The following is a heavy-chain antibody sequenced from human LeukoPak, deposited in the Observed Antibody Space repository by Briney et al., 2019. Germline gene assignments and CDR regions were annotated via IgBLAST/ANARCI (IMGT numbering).Heavy chain of an antibody. Sequence: SETLSLTCTVSGGSISSYYWSWIRQPPGKGLEWIGYIYCSGSTNYNPSLKSRVTISVDTSKNQFSLKLSSVTAADTAVYYCASNRDGSDDYWGQGTLVTVSS. V-gene: IGHV4-59*01. CDR2: IYCSGST. CDR3: ASNRDGSDDY. D-gene: IGHD5-24*01. CDR1: GGSISSYY. J-gene: IGHJ4*02.